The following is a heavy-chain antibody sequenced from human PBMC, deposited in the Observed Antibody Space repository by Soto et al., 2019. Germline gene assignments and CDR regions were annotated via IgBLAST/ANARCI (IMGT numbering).Heavy chain of an antibody. J-gene: IGHJ4*02. D-gene: IGHD7-27*01. Sequence: LRLSCAAPGFIFSSSWMSWVRQAPGKEPEWVACINQDGSAKYYVDSVNGRFTISRDNAKNSLYLQMNSLRAEDTAVYYCARDRGPNTNDYWGQGALVTV. CDR2: INQDGSAK. CDR3: ARDRGPNTNDY. V-gene: IGHV3-7*03. CDR1: GFIFSSSW.